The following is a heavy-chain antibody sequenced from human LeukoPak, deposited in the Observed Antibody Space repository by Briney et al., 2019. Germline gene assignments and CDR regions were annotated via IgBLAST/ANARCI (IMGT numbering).Heavy chain of an antibody. CDR2: INPNNGGT. CDR1: GYTFSGNY. V-gene: IGHV1-2*02. J-gene: IGHJ4*02. D-gene: IGHD5-12*01. Sequence: GASVKVSCKASGYTFSGNYMHWVRQAPGQGLEWMGWINPNNGGTNYAQRFQGRVTMTRDTSISTAYMELSRLRSDDTAVYYGARVTSGYPFDYWGQGTLVTVSS. CDR3: ARVTSGYPFDY.